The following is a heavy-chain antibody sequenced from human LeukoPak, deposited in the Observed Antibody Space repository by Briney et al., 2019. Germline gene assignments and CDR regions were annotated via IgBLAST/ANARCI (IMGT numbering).Heavy chain of an antibody. Sequence: ASVKVSCKASGYTFTGHYMHWVRQAPGQGLEWMGWINPNSGGTNYAQKFQGRVTMTRDTSISTAYMELSRLRSDDTAVYYCARAGTAMVGRYYYYMDVWGKGTTVTISS. J-gene: IGHJ6*03. V-gene: IGHV1-2*02. CDR2: INPNSGGT. CDR1: GYTFTGHY. D-gene: IGHD5-18*01. CDR3: ARAGTAMVGRYYYYMDV.